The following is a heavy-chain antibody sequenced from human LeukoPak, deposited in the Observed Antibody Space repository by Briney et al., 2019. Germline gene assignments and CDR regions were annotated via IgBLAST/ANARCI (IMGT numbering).Heavy chain of an antibody. Sequence: ASVKVSCKASGYMFMGYYIHWVRQAPGQGLEWMGWISAYNGNTNYAQKLQGRVTMTTDTSTSTAYMELRRLRSDDTAVYYCAREVPYDTSVYYQPFDFWGQGTLVTVSS. D-gene: IGHD3-22*01. CDR1: GYMFMGYY. V-gene: IGHV1-18*04. CDR2: ISAYNGNT. J-gene: IGHJ4*02. CDR3: AREVPYDTSVYYQPFDF.